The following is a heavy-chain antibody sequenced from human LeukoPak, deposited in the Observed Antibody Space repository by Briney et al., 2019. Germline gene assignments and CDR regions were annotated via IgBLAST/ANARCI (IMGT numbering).Heavy chain of an antibody. CDR1: GYTFTGYY. CDR3: ARGKIGCSSTSCYTNRRRRGYYYYYGMDV. D-gene: IGHD2-2*02. J-gene: IGHJ6*02. Sequence: GASVKVSCKASGYTFTGYYMHWVRQAPGQGLEWMGRINPNSGGTNYAQKFQGRVTMTRNTSISTAYMELSSLRSEDTAVYYCARGKIGCSSTSCYTNRRRRGYYYYYGMDVWGQGTTVTVSS. CDR2: INPNSGGT. V-gene: IGHV1-2*06.